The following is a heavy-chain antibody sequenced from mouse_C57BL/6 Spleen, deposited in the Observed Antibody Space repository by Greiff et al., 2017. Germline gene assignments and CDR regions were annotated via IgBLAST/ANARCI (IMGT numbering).Heavy chain of an antibody. J-gene: IGHJ4*01. CDR2: IYPGDGDT. CDR1: GYAFSSSW. Sequence: QVQLKESGPELVKPGASVKISCKASGYAFSSSWMNWVKQRPGKGLEWIGRIYPGDGDTNYNGKFKGKATLTADKSSSTAYMQLSSLTSEDSAVYFCARFGYYPSYAMDYWGQGTSVTVSS. CDR3: ARFGYYPSYAMDY. D-gene: IGHD2-3*01. V-gene: IGHV1-82*01.